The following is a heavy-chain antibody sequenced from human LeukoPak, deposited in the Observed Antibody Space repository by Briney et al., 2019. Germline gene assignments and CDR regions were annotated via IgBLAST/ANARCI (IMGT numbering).Heavy chain of an antibody. CDR1: GFTVSSNY. D-gene: IGHD2-15*01. CDR2: IYSGGST. J-gene: IGHJ4*02. V-gene: IGHV3-53*01. CDR3: ARGGTFPIFDY. Sequence: GGSLRLSCAASGFTVSSNYMSWVRQAPGKGLEWVSVIYSGGSTYYADSMKGRFTISRDNSKNTLYLQMNCLRAEDTAVYYCARGGTFPIFDYWGQGTLVTVSS.